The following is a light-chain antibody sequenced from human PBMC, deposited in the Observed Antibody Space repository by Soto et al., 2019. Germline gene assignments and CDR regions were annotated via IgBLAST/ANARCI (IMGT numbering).Light chain of an antibody. V-gene: IGKV1-33*01. Sequence: DIQMTQSPSSLSASVGDRVTITCQASQDISNYLNWYQQKPGKAPKLLIYDASNLETGVPSRFSGSGSGTDFTLTISSLQPEDIGTYYCQQYDNVFTFGLGTRLEI. J-gene: IGKJ5*01. CDR2: DAS. CDR1: QDISNY. CDR3: QQYDNVFT.